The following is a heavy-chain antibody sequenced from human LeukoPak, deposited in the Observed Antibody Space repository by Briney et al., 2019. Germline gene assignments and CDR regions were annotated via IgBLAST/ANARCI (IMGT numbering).Heavy chain of an antibody. J-gene: IGHJ5*02. V-gene: IGHV3-23*01. D-gene: IGHD3-3*01. CDR2: ISGSGGST. Sequence: GGSLRLSCTASGFTFSSYAMSWVRQAPGKGLEWVSAISGSGGSTYYAESVKGRFTISRDNSKNTLYLQMNSLRAEDTAVYYCAKGNNYDFWSGPSRWFDPWGQGTLVTVSS. CDR3: AKGNNYDFWSGPSRWFDP. CDR1: GFTFSSYA.